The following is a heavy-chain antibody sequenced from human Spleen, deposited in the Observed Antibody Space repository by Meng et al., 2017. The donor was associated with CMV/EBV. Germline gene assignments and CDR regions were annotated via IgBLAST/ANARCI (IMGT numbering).Heavy chain of an antibody. Sequence: SETLSLTCTVSGGSITSTTYYWGWVRQPPGKGLEWIGEINHSGTTNYNPSLKSRVTMSVDTSKNQLSLKLISLTAADTAVYYCAREGSGSSRFGYYGMDVWGQGTTVTVSS. CDR2: INHSGTT. CDR3: AREGSGSSRFGYYGMDV. CDR1: GGSITSTTYY. V-gene: IGHV4-39*07. D-gene: IGHD6-25*01. J-gene: IGHJ6*02.